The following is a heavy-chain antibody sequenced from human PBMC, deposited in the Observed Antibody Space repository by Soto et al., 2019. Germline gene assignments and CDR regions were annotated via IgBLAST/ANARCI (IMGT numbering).Heavy chain of an antibody. CDR3: ARPVEMATNYYYYYAMDV. CDR2: IYPNSGGT. J-gene: IGHJ6*02. V-gene: IGHV1-2*02. CDR1: GYTFTGYY. Sequence: QVPLVQSGAEVKKPGASVTVSCKASGYTFTGYYIHWVRQAPGQGLEWMGWIYPNSGGTNYAQKFQGRVTMTRDTSISTAYMELSKLRSDDAAVYYCARPVEMATNYYYYYAMDVWGQGTTVTVSS.